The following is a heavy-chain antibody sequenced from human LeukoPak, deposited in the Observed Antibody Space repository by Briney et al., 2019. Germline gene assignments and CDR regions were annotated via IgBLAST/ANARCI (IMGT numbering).Heavy chain of an antibody. Sequence: ASVKVSCKASGYTFTSYYMHWVRQAPGQGLEWMGWMNPNSGNTGYAQKFQGRVTITRNTSISTAYMELSSLRSEDTAVYYCARGGYYYDSSGYYSHLDYWGQGTLVTVSS. D-gene: IGHD3-22*01. CDR3: ARGGYYYDSSGYYSHLDY. CDR2: MNPNSGNT. V-gene: IGHV1-8*03. J-gene: IGHJ4*02. CDR1: GYTFTSYY.